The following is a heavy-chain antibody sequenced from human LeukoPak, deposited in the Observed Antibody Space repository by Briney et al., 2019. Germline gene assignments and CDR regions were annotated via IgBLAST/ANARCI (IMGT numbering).Heavy chain of an antibody. V-gene: IGHV3-53*01. CDR1: GFTVSSNY. CDR2: IYSGGST. CDR3: ARDRNNEALDV. J-gene: IGHJ6*02. Sequence: GGSLRLSCAASGFTVSSNYMSWVRLAPGKGLEWVSVIYSGGSTYYADSVKGRFTISRDNSKNTLYLQMNSLRAEDTAVYYCARDRNNEALDVWGQGTTVTVSS. D-gene: IGHD2/OR15-2a*01.